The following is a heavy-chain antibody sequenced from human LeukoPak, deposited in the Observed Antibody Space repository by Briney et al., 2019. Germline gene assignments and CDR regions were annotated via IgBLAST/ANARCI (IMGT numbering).Heavy chain of an antibody. CDR3: IRALNGDKDY. CDR1: RFTFSSSW. CDR2: MNSDGSVT. D-gene: IGHD7-27*01. V-gene: IGHV3-74*01. Sequence: GGSLRLSSAASRFTFSSSWMHSVRQAPGQGLVWVSRMNSDGSVTNYADSAKGRFTISRDNAKNTVYLQMNSLRVEVTAVYYCIRALNGDKDYWGRGTLVTVFS. J-gene: IGHJ4*02.